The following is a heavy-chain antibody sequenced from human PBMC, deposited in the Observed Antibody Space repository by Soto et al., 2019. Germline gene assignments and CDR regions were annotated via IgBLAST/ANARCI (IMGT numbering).Heavy chain of an antibody. Sequence: GGSLRLSCAASGFTFSSYAMSWVRQAPGKGLEWVSAISGSGGSTYYADSVKGRFTISRDNSKNTLYLQMNSLRAEDTAVYYCAKGYRSGYYSAHFDYWGQGTLVTVSS. V-gene: IGHV3-23*01. CDR3: AKGYRSGYYSAHFDY. J-gene: IGHJ4*02. CDR2: ISGSGGST. D-gene: IGHD3-22*01. CDR1: GFTFSSYA.